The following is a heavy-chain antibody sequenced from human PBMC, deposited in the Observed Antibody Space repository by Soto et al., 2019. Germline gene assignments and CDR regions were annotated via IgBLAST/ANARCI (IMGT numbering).Heavy chain of an antibody. Sequence: GGSLRLSCAASGFTFNSYSMNWVRQAPGKGLEWVSYISSSSTTKYYTDSVKGRFTISRDNAKNSLYLQMNSLRDDDTAVYYCARDQLYYNDISGRPLNAFDVWGQGTMVTVSS. CDR3: ARDQLYYNDISGRPLNAFDV. D-gene: IGHD3-22*01. V-gene: IGHV3-48*02. J-gene: IGHJ3*01. CDR1: GFTFNSYS. CDR2: ISSSSTTK.